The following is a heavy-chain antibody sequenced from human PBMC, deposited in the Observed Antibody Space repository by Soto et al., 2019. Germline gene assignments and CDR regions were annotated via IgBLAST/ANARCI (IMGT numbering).Heavy chain of an antibody. CDR3: AKARGEKFSDYYFDY. J-gene: IGHJ4*02. V-gene: IGHV3-9*01. Sequence: GGSLRLSCAASGFTFDDYAMHWVRQAPGKGLEWVSGISWNSGSIGYADSVKGRFTISRDNAKNSLYLQMNSLRAEDPALYYCAKARGEKFSDYYFDYWGQGTLVPGSS. D-gene: IGHD3-3*01. CDR1: GFTFDDYA. CDR2: ISWNSGSI.